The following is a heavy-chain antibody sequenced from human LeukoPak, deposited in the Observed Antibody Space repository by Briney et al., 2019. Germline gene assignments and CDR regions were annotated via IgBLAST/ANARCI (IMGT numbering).Heavy chain of an antibody. CDR3: ARVLKFDY. J-gene: IGHJ4*02. Sequence: TGRSLRLSCAASGFTFSSYSMNWVRQAPGKGLEWVSSIGSSSSYIYYADSVKGRFTISRDNAKNSLYLQMNSLRAEDTAVYYCARVLKFDYWGQGTLVTVSS. CDR2: IGSSSSYI. CDR1: GFTFSSYS. V-gene: IGHV3-21*01.